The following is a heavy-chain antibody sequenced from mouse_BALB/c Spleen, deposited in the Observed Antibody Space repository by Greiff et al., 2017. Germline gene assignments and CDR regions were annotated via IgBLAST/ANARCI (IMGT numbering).Heavy chain of an antibody. CDR1: GYTFTSYT. CDR3: ARGGYYGSSYVRYFDY. D-gene: IGHD1-1*01. J-gene: IGHJ2*01. Sequence: QVQLKESGAELARPGASVKMSCKASGYTFTSYTMHWVKQRPGQGLEWIGYINPSSGYTNYNQKFKDKATLTADKSSSTAYMQLSSLTSEDSAVYYCARGGYYGSSYVRYFDYWGQGTTLTVSS. V-gene: IGHV1-4*01. CDR2: INPSSGYT.